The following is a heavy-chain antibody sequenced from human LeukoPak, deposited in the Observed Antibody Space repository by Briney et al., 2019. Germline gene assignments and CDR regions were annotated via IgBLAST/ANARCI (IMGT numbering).Heavy chain of an antibody. CDR1: GGSISSYY. D-gene: IGHD3-3*01. CDR3: ARLLYDFIGFWWFDP. CDR2: IYYSGST. Sequence: SETLSLTCTVSGGSISSYYWSWIRQPPGKGLEWIGYIYYSGSTNYNPSLKSRVTISVDTSKNQFSLKLSSVTAADTAVYYCARLLYDFIGFWWFDPWGQGTLVTVSS. V-gene: IGHV4-59*01. J-gene: IGHJ5*02.